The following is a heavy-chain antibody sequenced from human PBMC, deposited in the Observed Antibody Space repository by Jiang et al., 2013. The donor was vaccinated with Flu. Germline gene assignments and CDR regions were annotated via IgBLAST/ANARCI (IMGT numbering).Heavy chain of an antibody. CDR2: IKQDGSEK. V-gene: IGHV3-7*01. J-gene: IGHJ4*02. CDR1: GFTFSSYW. CDR3: ARDPGEEPLLLWFGELLPYYFDY. Sequence: QLVESGGGLVQPGGSLRLSCAASGFTFSSYWMSWVRQAPGKGLEWVANIKQDGSEKYYVDSVKGRFTISRDNAKNSLYLQMNSLRAEDTAVYYCARDPGEEPLLLWFGELLPYYFDYWGQGTLVTVSS. D-gene: IGHD3-10*01.